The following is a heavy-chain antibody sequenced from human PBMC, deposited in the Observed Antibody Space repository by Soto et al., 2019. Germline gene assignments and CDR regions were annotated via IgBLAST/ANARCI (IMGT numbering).Heavy chain of an antibody. Sequence: EVQLVESGGGLVKPGGSLRLSCAASGFTFSRYSFNWVRQAPGRGLEWVSSISSSSTYIYYADSVRGRFTISRDNARNSLKLQMNILRAEDTAVYYCARARLLEWIPPPYGMAVWGQGPTVTVSS. CDR1: GFTFSRYS. D-gene: IGHD3-3*01. CDR2: ISSSSTYI. V-gene: IGHV3-21*01. J-gene: IGHJ6*02. CDR3: ARARLLEWIPPPYGMAV.